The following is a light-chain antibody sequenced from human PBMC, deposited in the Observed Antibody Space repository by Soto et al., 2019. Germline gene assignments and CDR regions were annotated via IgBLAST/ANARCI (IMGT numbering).Light chain of an antibody. J-gene: IGKJ5*01. CDR2: AAS. Sequence: DIQMTQSPSSLSASVGDRVIITCRTSQSISNYLNWYQHKPGKAPKVLISAASNLQSGVPSRFSGSGSGTVFTLTISSLQPEDFATYYCQQSYSTPITFGQGTRLEIK. CDR3: QQSYSTPIT. V-gene: IGKV1-39*01. CDR1: QSISNY.